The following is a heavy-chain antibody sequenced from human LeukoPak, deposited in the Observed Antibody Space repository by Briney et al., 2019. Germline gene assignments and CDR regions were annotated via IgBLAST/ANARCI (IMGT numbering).Heavy chain of an antibody. J-gene: IGHJ3*02. CDR2: ISWNSGSI. CDR3: AKRRTVEWAAEKDDAFDI. CDR1: GFTFDDYA. D-gene: IGHD1-14*01. Sequence: PGGSLRLSCAASGFTFDDYAMHWVRQAPGKGLEWVSGISWNSGSIGYADSVKGRFTISRDNAKNSLYLQMNSLRAEDMALYYCAKRRTVEWAAEKDDAFDIWGQGTMVTVSS. V-gene: IGHV3-9*03.